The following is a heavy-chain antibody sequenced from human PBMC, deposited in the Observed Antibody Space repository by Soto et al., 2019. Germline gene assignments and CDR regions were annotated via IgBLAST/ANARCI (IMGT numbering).Heavy chain of an antibody. CDR3: AKDRRYGMDV. V-gene: IGHV3-30*18. CDR1: GFTFSSYG. Sequence: QVQLVESGGGVVQPGRSLRLSCAASGFTFSSYGMHWVRQAPGKGLEWVAVISYDGSNKYYADSVKGRFTISRDNSKNTLYLQMNSLRAEDTAVYYCAKDRRYGMDVWGQWTTVTVSS. CDR2: ISYDGSNK. J-gene: IGHJ6*02. D-gene: IGHD6-6*01.